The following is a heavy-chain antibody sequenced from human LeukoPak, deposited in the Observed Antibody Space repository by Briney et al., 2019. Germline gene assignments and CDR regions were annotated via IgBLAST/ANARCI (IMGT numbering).Heavy chain of an antibody. CDR3: AKGLDSRRELAPFDY. V-gene: IGHV3-30*18. Sequence: GRSLRLSCVASGFTFSSCGMQWVRQAPGKGLEWVAVISYDGTNKYYADSVRGRFTISRDSSKNTLYLQMNSLRAEDTAVYYCAKGLDSRRELAPFDYWGQGTLVTVSS. CDR2: ISYDGTNK. J-gene: IGHJ4*02. CDR1: GFTFSSCG. D-gene: IGHD1-26*01.